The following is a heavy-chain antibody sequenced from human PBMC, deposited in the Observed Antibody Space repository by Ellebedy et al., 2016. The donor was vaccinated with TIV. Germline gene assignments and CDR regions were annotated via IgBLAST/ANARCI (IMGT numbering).Heavy chain of an antibody. D-gene: IGHD6-13*01. CDR1: GGSISSYY. V-gene: IGHV4-59*12. Sequence: SETLSLTXTVSGGSISSYYWSWIRQPPGKGLEWIGYIYYSGSTNYNPSLKSRITISVDTSKNQFSLQLNSVTPEDTAVYYCAREDGSSRTLHFDYWGQGTLVTVSS. CDR2: IYYSGST. CDR3: AREDGSSRTLHFDY. J-gene: IGHJ4*02.